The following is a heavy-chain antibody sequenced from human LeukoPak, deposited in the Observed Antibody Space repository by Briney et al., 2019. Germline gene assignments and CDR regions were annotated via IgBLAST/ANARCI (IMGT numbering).Heavy chain of an antibody. D-gene: IGHD2-2*01. J-gene: IGHJ5*02. CDR3: ARGIVVVPAAMGGASAPNWFDP. CDR1: GGSFSGYY. V-gene: IGHV4-34*01. Sequence: PSETLSLTCAVYGGSFSGYYWSWIRQPPGEGLEWIGEINHSGSTNYNPSLKSRVTISVDTSKNQFSLKLSSVTAADTAVYYCARGIVVVPAAMGGASAPNWFDPWGQGTLVTVSS. CDR2: INHSGST.